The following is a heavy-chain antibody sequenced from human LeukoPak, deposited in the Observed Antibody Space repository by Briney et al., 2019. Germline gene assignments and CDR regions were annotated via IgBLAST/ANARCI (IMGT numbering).Heavy chain of an antibody. D-gene: IGHD3-10*01. Sequence: GGSLRLSCAASGFTFSSYAMSWVRQAPGKGLEWVSAISGSGGSTYYADSVKGRFTISRDNSKNTLYLQMNSLRAEDTAVYYCAKGAMVRGVKSPWRYFDYWGQGTLVTVSS. J-gene: IGHJ4*02. CDR2: ISGSGGST. CDR1: GFTFSSYA. CDR3: AKGAMVRGVKSPWRYFDY. V-gene: IGHV3-23*01.